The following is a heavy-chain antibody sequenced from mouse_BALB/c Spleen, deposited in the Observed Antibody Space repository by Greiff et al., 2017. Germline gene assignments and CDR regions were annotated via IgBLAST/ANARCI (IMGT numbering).Heavy chain of an antibody. CDR1: GFDFSRYW. J-gene: IGHJ1*01. CDR3: ARGGYYYGSSYGYFDV. CDR2: INPDSSTI. D-gene: IGHD1-1*01. Sequence: EVMLVESGGGLVQPGGSLKLSCAASGFDFSRYWMSWVRQAPGKGLEWIGEINPDSSTINYTPSLKDKFIISRDNAKNTLYLQMSKVRSEDTALYYCARGGYYYGSSYGYFDVWGAGTTVTVSS. V-gene: IGHV4-1*02.